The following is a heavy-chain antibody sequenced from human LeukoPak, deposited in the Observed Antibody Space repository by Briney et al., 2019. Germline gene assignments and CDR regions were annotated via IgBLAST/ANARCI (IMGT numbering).Heavy chain of an antibody. CDR2: IYYSGST. CDR3: ARLALGYFDY. D-gene: IGHD3-16*01. V-gene: IGHV4-59*01. J-gene: IGHJ4*02. Sequence: SATLSLTCTVSGGSISSYYWSWIRQPPGKGLEWIGYIYYSGSTNYNPSLKSRVTIPVDTSKNQFSLKLSSVTAADTAVYYCARLALGYFDYWGQGTLVTVSS. CDR1: GGSISSYY.